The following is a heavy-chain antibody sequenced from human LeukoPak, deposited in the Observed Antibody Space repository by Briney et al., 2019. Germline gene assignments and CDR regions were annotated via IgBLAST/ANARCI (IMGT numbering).Heavy chain of an antibody. CDR3: ARVGDYALKD. CDR2: IYYSGST. D-gene: IGHD3-16*01. Sequence: PSEALSLTCTVSGGSISSYYWSWIRQPPGKGLEWIGYIYYSGSTNYNPSLKSRVTISVDTSKNQFSLKLSSVTAADTAVYYCARVGDYALKDWGQGTLVTVSS. J-gene: IGHJ4*02. V-gene: IGHV4-59*01. CDR1: GGSISSYY.